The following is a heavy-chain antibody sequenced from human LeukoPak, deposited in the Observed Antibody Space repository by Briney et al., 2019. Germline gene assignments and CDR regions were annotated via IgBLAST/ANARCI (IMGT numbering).Heavy chain of an antibody. CDR2: IRSKAYGGTT. V-gene: IGHV3-49*03. CDR3: ASSSPGYYYGMDV. Sequence: GGSLRLSCTASGFTFGDYAMSWFRQAPGKGLEWVGFIRSKAYGGTTEYAASVKGRFTISRDDSKSIAYLQMNSLRAEDTAVYYCASSSPGYYYGMDVWGQGTTVTVSS. D-gene: IGHD6-6*01. CDR1: GFTFGDYA. J-gene: IGHJ6*02.